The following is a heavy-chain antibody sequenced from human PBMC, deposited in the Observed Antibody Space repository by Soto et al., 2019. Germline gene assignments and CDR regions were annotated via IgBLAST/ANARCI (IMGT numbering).Heavy chain of an antibody. CDR2: MNPNIGNT. CDR3: ARWDYGVYARFDF. Sequence: QVQLVQSGAEVKKPGASVKVSCKASGYTFTSHDINWVRQATGQGLEWMGWMNPNIGNTGYAQKFQGRVTMTRNTSISTAYMELSSLRSADTAVYYCARWDYGVYARFDFWGQGTLVTVSS. V-gene: IGHV1-8*01. D-gene: IGHD4-17*01. J-gene: IGHJ4*02. CDR1: GYTFTSHD.